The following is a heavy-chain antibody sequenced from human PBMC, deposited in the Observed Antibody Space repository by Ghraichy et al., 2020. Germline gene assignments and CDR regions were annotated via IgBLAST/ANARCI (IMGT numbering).Heavy chain of an antibody. D-gene: IGHD3-3*01. CDR1: GGTFSSYA. J-gene: IGHJ6*02. CDR3: ARGEIFGVVPISMDV. V-gene: IGHV1-69*13. Sequence: SVKVSCKASGGTFSSYAISWVRQAPGQGLEWMGGIIPIFGTANYAQKFQGRVTITADESTSTAYMELSSLRSEDMAVYYCARGEIFGVVPISMDVWGQGTTVTVSS. CDR2: IIPIFGTA.